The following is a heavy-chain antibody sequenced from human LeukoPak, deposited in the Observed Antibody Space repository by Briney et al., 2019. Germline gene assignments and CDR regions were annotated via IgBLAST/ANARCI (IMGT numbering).Heavy chain of an antibody. Sequence: GGSLRLSCAASGFTVSSNYMSWVRQARGKGLEWVSVISSGGRTYYPDSVKPPFTISTDNSKNTLYLQMNSLRAEDTAVYYCARDRGGSSIAAPYLGHWGQGTLVTVSS. CDR1: GFTVSSNY. CDR3: ARDRGGSSIAAPYLGH. D-gene: IGHD6-6*01. V-gene: IGHV3-53*01. CDR2: ISSGGRT. J-gene: IGHJ4*02.